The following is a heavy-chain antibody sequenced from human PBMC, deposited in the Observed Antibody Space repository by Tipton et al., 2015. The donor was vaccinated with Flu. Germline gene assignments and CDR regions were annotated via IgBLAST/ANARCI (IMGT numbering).Heavy chain of an antibody. D-gene: IGHD6-13*01. CDR2: IRYDGSTK. CDR1: AFSLTDNY. CDR3: AKDPQGSSWPEYFQH. J-gene: IGHJ1*01. V-gene: IGHV3-30*02. Sequence: QLVQSGGGVVQPGRSLRLSCAISAFSLTDNYVSWVRQAPGKGLEWVAFIRYDGSTKYYADSVKGRFTISRDTSKNTLYLQMNSLRAEDTAVYYCAKDPQGSSWPEYFQHWGQGTLVTVSS.